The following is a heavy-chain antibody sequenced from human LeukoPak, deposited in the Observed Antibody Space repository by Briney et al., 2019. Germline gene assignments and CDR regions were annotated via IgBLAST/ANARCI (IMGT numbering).Heavy chain of an antibody. D-gene: IGHD3-22*01. V-gene: IGHV3-74*01. CDR1: GFTVSSNY. J-gene: IGHJ4*02. CDR3: ARVRAEHYYDSSGYVDY. CDR2: IYSDGSST. Sequence: GGSLRLSCAASGFTVSSNYMSWVRQAPGKGLVWVSRIYSDGSSTNYADSVKGRFTISRDNAKNTLYLQMNSLRAEDTAVYYCARVRAEHYYDSSGYVDYWGQGTLVTVFS.